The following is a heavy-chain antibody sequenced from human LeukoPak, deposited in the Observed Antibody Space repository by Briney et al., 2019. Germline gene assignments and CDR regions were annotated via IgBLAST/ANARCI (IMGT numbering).Heavy chain of an antibody. D-gene: IGHD1-26*01. Sequence: GGSLRLSCAASGFTFSSYAMSWVRQAPGKGLEWVSAISGSGGSTYYADSVKGRFTISRDNSKNTLYLQMNSLRAEDTAVYYCAKALSVTPGATTVEPFDYWGQGTLVTVSS. CDR3: AKALSVTPGATTVEPFDY. J-gene: IGHJ4*02. CDR2: ISGSGGST. CDR1: GFTFSSYA. V-gene: IGHV3-23*01.